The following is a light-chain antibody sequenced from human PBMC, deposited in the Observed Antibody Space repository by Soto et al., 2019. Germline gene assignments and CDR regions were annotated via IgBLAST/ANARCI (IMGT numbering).Light chain of an antibody. J-gene: IGKJ1*01. V-gene: IGKV1-5*01. CDR2: GAS. CDR1: QTITSY. CDR3: QQYNSYSLWT. Sequence: DIQMTQSPSSLSASVGDRVTITCRASQTITSYLHWYQQKPGKAPDLLIYGASSLQTGVPSRFSGSGSGTEFTLTISSLQPDDFATYYCQQYNSYSLWTFGQGTKVDNK.